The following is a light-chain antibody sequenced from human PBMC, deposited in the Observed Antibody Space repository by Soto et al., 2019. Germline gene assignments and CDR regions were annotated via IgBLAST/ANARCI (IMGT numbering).Light chain of an antibody. CDR3: HQYNDWRDT. J-gene: IGKJ1*01. Sequence: EIVMTQSPATLSLSLGERATLSCRTSHSISSDLAWYQWKPGQAPRLLIYGASIRATGIPARFSGSGSGTDFTLTISSLQSEDFAIYYCHQYNDWRDTFGQGTKVEIK. CDR1: HSISSD. CDR2: GAS. V-gene: IGKV3D-15*01.